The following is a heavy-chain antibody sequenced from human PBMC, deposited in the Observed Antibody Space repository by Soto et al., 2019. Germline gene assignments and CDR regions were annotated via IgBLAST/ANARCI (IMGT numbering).Heavy chain of an antibody. CDR3: ANWVEGSHVYFDY. CDR1: GFFFSGYA. D-gene: IGHD6-13*01. Sequence: GGSLRLSCAASGFFFSGYAMTWARRAPGKGLEWVLSISGSGGNTYYEDSVKGRFTISRDNSKNTLYLQMNSLRVEDTAVYYCANWVEGSHVYFDYWGRGTLVTVSS. V-gene: IGHV3-23*01. CDR2: ISGSGGNT. J-gene: IGHJ4*02.